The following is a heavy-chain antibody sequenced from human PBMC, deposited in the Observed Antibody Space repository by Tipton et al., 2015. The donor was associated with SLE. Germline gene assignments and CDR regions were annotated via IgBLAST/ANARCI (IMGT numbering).Heavy chain of an antibody. CDR3: ARGDRDPGAFNI. V-gene: IGHV4-4*08. CDR1: GGTFSTHS. Sequence: QLVQSGAEVKKPGSSVKVSCKASGGTFSTHSISWVRQAPGKGLEWIGYIYTSGSTTYNPSLKSRVTISVATSKNQFSLKLNSVTAADTAVYYCARGDRDPGAFNIWGQGTMVTVSS. CDR2: IYTSGST. D-gene: IGHD1-14*01. J-gene: IGHJ3*02.